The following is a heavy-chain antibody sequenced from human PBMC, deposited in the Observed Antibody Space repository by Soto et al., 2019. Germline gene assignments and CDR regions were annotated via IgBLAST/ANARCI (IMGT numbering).Heavy chain of an antibody. Sequence: QITLKQSGPTLVRPTQTLTLTCTFSGFSLSTSGLGVGWIRQPPGKALEWLALIYWNDDKRYSPSLKARLTITKDTSKYPVVLTMTNMDPVDTATYYCAHRPSGWYLFDYWGQGTLVTVSS. V-gene: IGHV2-5*01. CDR3: AHRPSGWYLFDY. CDR1: GFSLSTSGLG. J-gene: IGHJ4*02. D-gene: IGHD6-19*01. CDR2: IYWNDDK.